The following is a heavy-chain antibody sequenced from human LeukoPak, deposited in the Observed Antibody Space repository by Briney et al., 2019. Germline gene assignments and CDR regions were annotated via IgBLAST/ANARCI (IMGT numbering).Heavy chain of an antibody. J-gene: IGHJ4*02. CDR2: ISYDGSNK. V-gene: IGHV3-30-3*01. D-gene: IGHD2-2*02. CDR1: GFTFSSYA. CDR3: ARDAIGGEYCSSTSCYTNLDY. Sequence: GRSLSLSCAASGFTFSSYAMHWVRQAPGKGLEWVAVISYDGSNKYYADSVKGRFTISRDNSKNTLYLQMNSLRAEDTAVYYCARDAIGGEYCSSTSCYTNLDYWGQGTLVTVSS.